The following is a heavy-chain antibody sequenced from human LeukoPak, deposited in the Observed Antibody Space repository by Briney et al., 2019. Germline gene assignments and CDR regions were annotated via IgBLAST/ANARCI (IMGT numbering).Heavy chain of an antibody. CDR1: GFTFSSYG. CDR3: TRDFDFSSAI. CDR2: ISYDGSNK. V-gene: IGHV3-30*03. J-gene: IGHJ4*02. D-gene: IGHD3-3*01. Sequence: GGSLRLSCAASGFTFSSYGMHWVRQAPGKGLEWVAVISYDGSNKYYADSVKGRFTTSRDNAKNTLFLQMNSLRAEDTAVYYCTRDFDFSSAIWGQGTLVTVSS.